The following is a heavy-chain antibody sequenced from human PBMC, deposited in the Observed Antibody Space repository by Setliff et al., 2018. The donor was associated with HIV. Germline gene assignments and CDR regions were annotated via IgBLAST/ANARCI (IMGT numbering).Heavy chain of an antibody. CDR3: ARGVRSVVVPAAIFWFDP. CDR2: INHSGST. CDR1: GGSFSGYY. V-gene: IGHV4-34*01. Sequence: SETLSLTCAVYGGSFSGYYWSWIRQPPGKGLEWIGEINHSGSTNYNPSLKSRVTISVDTSKNQFSLKLSSVTAADTAVYYCARGVRSVVVPAAIFWFDPWGQGTLVTV. J-gene: IGHJ5*02. D-gene: IGHD2-2*01.